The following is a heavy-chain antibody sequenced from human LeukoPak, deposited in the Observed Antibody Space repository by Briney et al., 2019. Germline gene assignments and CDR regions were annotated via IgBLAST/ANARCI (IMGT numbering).Heavy chain of an antibody. J-gene: IGHJ4*02. V-gene: IGHV3-9*01. CDR2: ISWNSGSV. CDR1: GFTFDDYA. Sequence: QSGGSLRLSCAASGFTFDDYAMHWVRQAPGKGLEWVSGISWNSGSVAYADSVKGRFTISRDNAKSSLYLQMNSLRADDTAVYYCARDRLHYGEYEKTLDYWGQGTLVTVSS. D-gene: IGHD4-17*01. CDR3: ARDRLHYGEYEKTLDY.